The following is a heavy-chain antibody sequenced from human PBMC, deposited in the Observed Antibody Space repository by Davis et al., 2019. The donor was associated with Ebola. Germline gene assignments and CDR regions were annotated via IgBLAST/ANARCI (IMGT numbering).Heavy chain of an antibody. Sequence: GGSLRLSCAASGFTFSDYYMSWIRQAPGKGLEWVSYISSSGSTIYYADSVKGRFTISRDNSKNTLYLQMNSLRAEDTAVYYCAKDFSSGYRDYWGQGTLVTVSS. CDR1: GFTFSDYY. J-gene: IGHJ4*02. V-gene: IGHV3-11*04. CDR3: AKDFSSGYRDY. D-gene: IGHD3-22*01. CDR2: ISSSGSTI.